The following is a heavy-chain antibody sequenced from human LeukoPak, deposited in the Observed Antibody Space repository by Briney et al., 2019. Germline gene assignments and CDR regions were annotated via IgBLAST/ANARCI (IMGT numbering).Heavy chain of an antibody. CDR3: ARDFTPHNSDSGRDYYYSMDV. J-gene: IGHJ6*03. CDR2: INPGGGST. D-gene: IGHD3-10*01. Sequence: ASVKVSCKASGYTFTTYYMHWVRQAPGQGLEWMGIINPGGGSTSYAQKFQGRVTMTRDMSTSTVYMELSSLRSEDTAVYYCARDFTPHNSDSGRDYYYSMDVWGKGTTVTVSS. CDR1: GYTFTTYY. V-gene: IGHV1-46*01.